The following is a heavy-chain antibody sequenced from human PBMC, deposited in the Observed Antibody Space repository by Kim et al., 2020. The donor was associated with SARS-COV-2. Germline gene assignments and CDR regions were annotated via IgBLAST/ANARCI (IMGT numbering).Heavy chain of an antibody. Sequence: GGSLRLSCAASGFTFDDYAMHWVRQAPGKGLEWVSGISWNSGSIGYADSVKGRFTISRDNAKNSLYLQMNSLRAEDTALYYCARPGYVLRYFSGGMDVWGQGTTVTVSS. D-gene: IGHD3-9*01. J-gene: IGHJ6*02. CDR3: ARPGYVLRYFSGGMDV. V-gene: IGHV3-9*01. CDR2: ISWNSGSI. CDR1: GFTFDDYA.